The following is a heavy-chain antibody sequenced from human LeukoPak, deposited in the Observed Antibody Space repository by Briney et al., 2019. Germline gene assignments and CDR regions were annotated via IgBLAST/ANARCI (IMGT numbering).Heavy chain of an antibody. V-gene: IGHV3-33*06. CDR2: IYYDGNNK. D-gene: IGHD3-10*01. Sequence: GGSLRLSCEASGFTFSNYGMRWVRQAPGKGLEWVALIYYDGNNKIYSDSEKDRFTISRDNSKNNLFLQMNSLRAEDSAVYYCAKSAQDYYGSGSYYYPYYDYFIDVWGKGTTVTVSS. CDR3: AKSAQDYYGSGSYYYPYYDYFIDV. CDR1: GFTFSNYG. J-gene: IGHJ6*03.